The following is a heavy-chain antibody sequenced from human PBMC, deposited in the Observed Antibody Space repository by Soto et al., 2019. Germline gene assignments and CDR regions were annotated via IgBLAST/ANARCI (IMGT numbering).Heavy chain of an antibody. CDR2: INPNSGGT. CDR1: GYTFTGYY. V-gene: IGHV1-2*02. J-gene: IGHJ5*02. CDR3: AGGVASSSCYVWFDT. D-gene: IGHD6-13*01. Sequence: ASVKVSCKASGYTFTGYYMHWVRPAPGQGLEWMGWINPNSGGTNYAQKFQGRVTMTRDTSISTAYMELSRLSSDDTAVYYCAGGVASSSCYVWFDTWGQGTLVTVSS.